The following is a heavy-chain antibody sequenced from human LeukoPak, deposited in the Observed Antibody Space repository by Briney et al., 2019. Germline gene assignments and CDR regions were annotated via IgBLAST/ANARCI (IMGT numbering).Heavy chain of an antibody. CDR3: ARGESYGDFLTGDY. J-gene: IGHJ4*02. CDR2: ISGSGGST. V-gene: IGHV3-23*01. CDR1: GFTFSSYA. D-gene: IGHD4-17*01. Sequence: GGSLRLSCAASGFTFSSYAMSWVRQAPGKGLEWVSAISGSGGSTYYADSVKGRFTISRDNSKNTLYLQMNSLRAEDTAVYYCARGESYGDFLTGDYWGQGTLVTVSS.